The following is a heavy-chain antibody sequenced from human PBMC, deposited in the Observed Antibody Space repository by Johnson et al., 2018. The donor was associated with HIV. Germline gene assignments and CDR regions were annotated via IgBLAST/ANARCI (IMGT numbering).Heavy chain of an antibody. Sequence: QVRLVESGGGLVKPGGSLRLSCAASGFTFSDYYMSWIRQAPGKGLEWVAVISYDGSNKYYADSVKGRFTISRDNSKNTLYLQMNSQRAEDTAVYYCARDRCSSTSCIDAFDIWGQGTMVTVSS. D-gene: IGHD2-2*01. CDR2: ISYDGSNK. V-gene: IGHV3-30*03. CDR3: ARDRCSSTSCIDAFDI. J-gene: IGHJ3*02. CDR1: GFTFSDYY.